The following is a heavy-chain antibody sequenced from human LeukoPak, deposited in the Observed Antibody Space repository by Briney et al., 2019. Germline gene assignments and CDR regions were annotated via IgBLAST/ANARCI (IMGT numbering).Heavy chain of an antibody. V-gene: IGHV4-39*01. CDR3: ARRAVAGSTGTFDY. Sequence: SETLSLTCTVSGGSISSSIYYWGWIRQPPGKGLEWIGSIYYSGSTYYNPSLKSRVTISVDTSKNQFSLKLSSVTAADTAVYYCARRAVAGSTGTFDYWGQRTLVTVSS. J-gene: IGHJ4*02. CDR1: GGSISSSIYY. CDR2: IYYSGST. D-gene: IGHD6-19*01.